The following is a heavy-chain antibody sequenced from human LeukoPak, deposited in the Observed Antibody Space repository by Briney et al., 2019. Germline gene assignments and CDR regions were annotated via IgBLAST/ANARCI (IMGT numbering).Heavy chain of an antibody. CDR1: GGSFSGYY. J-gene: IGHJ4*02. V-gene: IGHV4-34*01. D-gene: IGHD6-13*01. Sequence: KPSETLSLTCAVYGGSFSGYYWSWIRQPPGKGLEWIGEINHSGSTNYNPSLKSRVTISVDTSKNQFSLKLSSVTAADTAVYYCARLGSSWYYDYWGQGTLVTVSS. CDR2: INHSGST. CDR3: ARLGSSWYYDY.